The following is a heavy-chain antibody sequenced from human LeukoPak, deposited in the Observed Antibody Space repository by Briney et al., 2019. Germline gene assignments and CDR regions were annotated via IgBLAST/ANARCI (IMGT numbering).Heavy chain of an antibody. CDR3: AKDRRGSYRSFDY. CDR2: ISWHSGSI. V-gene: IGHV3-9*03. CDR1: GFTFDDYA. Sequence: GGSLRLSCAASGFTFDDYAMHCVPRARGKGLEGGIGISWHSGSIGYADAVKGRFTISRDNAKNSLYLQMNSLRAEDMALYYCAKDRRGSYRSFDYWGQGTLVTVSS. J-gene: IGHJ4*02. D-gene: IGHD3-16*02.